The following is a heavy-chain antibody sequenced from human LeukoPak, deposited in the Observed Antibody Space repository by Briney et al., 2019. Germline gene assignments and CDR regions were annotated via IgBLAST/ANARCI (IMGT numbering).Heavy chain of an antibody. CDR1: GGSISSGSYY. J-gene: IGHJ4*02. V-gene: IGHV4-61*02. CDR2: IYTSGST. D-gene: IGHD6-13*01. Sequence: SETLSLTCTVSGGSISSGSYYWSWIRQPAGKGLEWIGRIYTSGSTNYNPSLKSRVTISVDTSKNQFSLKLSSVTAADTAVYYCASGVTGYNSSWGQGTLVTVSS. CDR3: ASGVTGYNSS.